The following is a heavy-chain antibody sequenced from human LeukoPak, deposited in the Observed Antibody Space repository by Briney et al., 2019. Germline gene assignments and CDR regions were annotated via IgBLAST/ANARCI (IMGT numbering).Heavy chain of an antibody. Sequence: SETLSLTCTVSGGSISRYYWSWIRQPPGKGLEWIGYIYYSGSTTYNPSLKSRVTISVDTSKNQFSLRLTSVTAADTAVYYCARQARFWPHLVDRNPDDSFDYWGQGIMVTVSS. J-gene: IGHJ4*02. D-gene: IGHD3-3*01. V-gene: IGHV4-59*08. CDR3: ARQARFWPHLVDRNPDDSFDY. CDR2: IYYSGST. CDR1: GGSISRYY.